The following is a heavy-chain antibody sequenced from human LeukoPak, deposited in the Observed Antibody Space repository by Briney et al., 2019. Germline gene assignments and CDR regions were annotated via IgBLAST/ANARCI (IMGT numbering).Heavy chain of an antibody. CDR1: GGSISSYY. D-gene: IGHD5-12*01. CDR2: IYYSGST. CDR3: ARYSGRYSGYDSRGLDY. V-gene: IGHV4-59*12. J-gene: IGHJ4*02. Sequence: SETLSLTCTVSGGSISSYYWSWIRQPPGKGLEWIGYIYYSGSTNYNPSLKSRVTISVDTSKNQFSLKLSSVTAADTAVYYCARYSGRYSGYDSRGLDYWGQGTLVTVSS.